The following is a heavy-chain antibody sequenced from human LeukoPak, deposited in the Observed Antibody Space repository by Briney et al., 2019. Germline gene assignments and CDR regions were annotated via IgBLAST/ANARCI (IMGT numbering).Heavy chain of an antibody. CDR2: ISHSGST. D-gene: IGHD2-2*01. CDR3: ARGGNGGCSSTGCSRGRYFDY. CDR1: GGSFSGYY. Sequence: PSETLSLICAVYGGSFSGYYWSWIRQPPGKGLEWIGEISHSGSTNYNPSLKSRVTISVDTSKNQFSLKLSSVTAADTAVYYCARGGNGGCSSTGCSRGRYFDYWGQGTLVTVSS. J-gene: IGHJ4*02. V-gene: IGHV4-34*01.